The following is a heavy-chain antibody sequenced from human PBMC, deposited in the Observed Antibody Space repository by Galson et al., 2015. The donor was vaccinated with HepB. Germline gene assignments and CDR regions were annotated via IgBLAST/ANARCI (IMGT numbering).Heavy chain of an antibody. D-gene: IGHD1-7*01. Sequence: SLRLSCAASGFTFSSYAMDWVRQAPGKGLEWVSGISGSDGNTYYADSVKGRFTISRDNSKNTLYLQMNSLRAEDTAVYYCAKKELSATRLRQFGSWGQGTLVTVSS. CDR3: AKKELSATRLRQFGS. CDR2: ISGSDGNT. CDR1: GFTFSSYA. J-gene: IGHJ4*02. V-gene: IGHV3-23*01.